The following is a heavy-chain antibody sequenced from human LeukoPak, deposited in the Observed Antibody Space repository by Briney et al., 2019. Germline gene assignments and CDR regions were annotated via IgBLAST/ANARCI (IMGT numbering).Heavy chain of an antibody. CDR2: ISNSGST. CDR3: VRLQPNTGEWAFDI. Sequence: SETLSLTCTVSGGSISSYCWSWIRQPPGEGLEWIGYISNSGSTNYNPSLKSRVTISVDTSKNQLSLKLSYVTAADTAVYHCVRLQPNTGEWAFDIWGQGTLVSVSS. V-gene: IGHV4-59*01. D-gene: IGHD1-1*01. J-gene: IGHJ3*02. CDR1: GGSISSYC.